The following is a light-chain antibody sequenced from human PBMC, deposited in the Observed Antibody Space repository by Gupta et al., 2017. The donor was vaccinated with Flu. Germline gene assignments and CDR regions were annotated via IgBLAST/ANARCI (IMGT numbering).Light chain of an antibody. CDR1: ALATKY. J-gene: IGLJ2*01. Sequence: SELTQPPSMSVSPGQTARITCSGDALATKYAYWYQQKAGQAPVLVIYQDTKRPSGIPERLSGSKSETTATLTISGVQAEEEADYFCQSLGGSDSWIFGAGTKLTV. V-gene: IGLV3-25*02. CDR2: QDT. CDR3: QSLGGSDSWI.